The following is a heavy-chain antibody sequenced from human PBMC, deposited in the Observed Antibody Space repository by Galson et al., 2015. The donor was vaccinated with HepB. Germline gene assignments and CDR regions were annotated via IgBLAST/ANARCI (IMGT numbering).Heavy chain of an antibody. CDR2: ISYDGSNK. CDR3: ARDKAGDAFDI. CDR1: GFTFSSYA. Sequence: SLRLSCAASGFTFSSYAMHWVRQAPGKGLEWVAVISYDGSNKYYADSVKGRFTISRDNSKNTLYLQMNSLRAEDTAVYYCARDKAGDAFDIWGQGTMVTVSS. V-gene: IGHV3-30-3*01. J-gene: IGHJ3*02.